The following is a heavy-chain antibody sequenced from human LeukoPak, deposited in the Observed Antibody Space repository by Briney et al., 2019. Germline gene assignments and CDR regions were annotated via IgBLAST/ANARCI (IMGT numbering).Heavy chain of an antibody. V-gene: IGHV4-59*08. CDR3: ARHPPYYYYGMDV. J-gene: IGHJ6*02. CDR2: IYYSGST. Sequence: SETLSLTCTVSGGSISSYYWSWIRQPPGKGLEWIGYIYYSGSTNYNPTLKSRVTISVDTSKNQFSLKLSSVTAADTAVYYCARHPPYYYYGMDVWGQGTTVTVSS. CDR1: GGSISSYY.